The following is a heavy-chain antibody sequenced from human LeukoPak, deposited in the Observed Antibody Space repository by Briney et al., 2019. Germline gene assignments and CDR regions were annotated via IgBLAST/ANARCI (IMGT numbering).Heavy chain of an antibody. CDR2: IYHSGST. J-gene: IGHJ4*02. Sequence: PSETLTLTCTVSGYSISSGYYWGWIRQPPGKGLEWIGSIYHSGSTYYNPSLKSRVTISVDTSKNQFSLKLSSVTAADTAVYYCARDGILGARDSNWGQGTLVTVSS. D-gene: IGHD1-26*01. CDR3: ARDGILGARDSN. CDR1: GYSISSGYY. V-gene: IGHV4-38-2*02.